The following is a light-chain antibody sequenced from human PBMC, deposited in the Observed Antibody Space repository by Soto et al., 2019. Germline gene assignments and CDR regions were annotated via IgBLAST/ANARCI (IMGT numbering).Light chain of an antibody. CDR2: DVT. Sequence: QSALTQPPSASGSPGQSVTISCTGTSSDVGGYNYVSWYQQHPGKAPKLIIFDVTKRPSGVPDRFSASKSGNTASLTVSGVQAEEEADYYCSSYAASTNSSYVFGTGTKVTVL. CDR1: SSDVGGYNY. J-gene: IGLJ1*01. CDR3: SSYAASTNSSYV. V-gene: IGLV2-8*01.